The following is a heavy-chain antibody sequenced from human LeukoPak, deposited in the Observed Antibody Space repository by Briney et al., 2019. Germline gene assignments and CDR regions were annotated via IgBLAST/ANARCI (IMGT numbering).Heavy chain of an antibody. Sequence: GGSLRLSCAASGFESWNYAMSWVRQAPGKGLQWVSSISGRGDITQYADSVKGRFTISRENSKNTVFLQMNSLRAEDTAVYYCAKTSYSVGMDVWGQGTTVTVSS. CDR1: GFESWNYA. J-gene: IGHJ6*02. CDR2: ISGRGDIT. V-gene: IGHV3-23*01. CDR3: AKTSYSVGMDV. D-gene: IGHD2-21*01.